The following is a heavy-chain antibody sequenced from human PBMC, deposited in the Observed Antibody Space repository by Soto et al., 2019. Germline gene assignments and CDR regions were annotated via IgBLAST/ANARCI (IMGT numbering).Heavy chain of an antibody. J-gene: IGHJ6*02. D-gene: IGHD2-2*01. CDR1: GGTFSSYA. V-gene: IGHV1-69*01. CDR2: IIPISDTT. Sequence: QVQLVQSGAEVKKPGSSVKVSCKASGGTFSSYAISWVRQAPGRGLEWMGGIIPISDTTNYAQKFQGRVTITADESTSTAYMELRSLRSEDTAVYYCARSQGSSTSLEIYYYYYYGMDVWGQGTTVTVSS. CDR3: ARSQGSSTSLEIYYYYYYGMDV.